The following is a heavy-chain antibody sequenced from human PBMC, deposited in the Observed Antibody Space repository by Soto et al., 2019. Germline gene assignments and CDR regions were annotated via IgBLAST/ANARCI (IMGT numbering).Heavy chain of an antibody. D-gene: IGHD6-13*01. Sequence: EVQVLESGGGLVQPGGSLRLSCAASGFSFSSYAMTWVRQAPGKGLEWVSGITGSGDSAYYAGSVKGRFTISRDNSKNTLYLQMNSLRTEDKAVYYCAKEDSRSWAVVSWYFDLWGRGTLVTVSS. CDR2: ITGSGDSA. J-gene: IGHJ2*01. CDR1: GFSFSSYA. CDR3: AKEDSRSWAVVSWYFDL. V-gene: IGHV3-23*01.